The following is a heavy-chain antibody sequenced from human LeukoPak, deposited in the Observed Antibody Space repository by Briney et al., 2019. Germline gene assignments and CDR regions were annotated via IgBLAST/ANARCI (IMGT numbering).Heavy chain of an antibody. D-gene: IGHD3-10*01. J-gene: IGHJ5*02. Sequence: GASVKVSCKASGYTFTGYYMHWVRQAPGQGLEWMGRIYPHSGGTIYAQKFQGRVTMTRDTSISTAYMELSSLRSDDTAVYYCARDHAFDGDNWFDPWGQGTLVTVPS. CDR3: ARDHAFDGDNWFDP. V-gene: IGHV1-2*06. CDR1: GYTFTGYY. CDR2: IYPHSGGT.